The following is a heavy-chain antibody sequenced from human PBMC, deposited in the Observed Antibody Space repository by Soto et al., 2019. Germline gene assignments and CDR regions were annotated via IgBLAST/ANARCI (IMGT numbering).Heavy chain of an antibody. V-gene: IGHV1-8*01. CDR2: MNPNSGNT. Sequence: QVQLVQSGAEVKKPGASVKVSCKASGYTFTSYDINWVRQATGQGLEWMGWMNPNSGNTGHAQKFQGRVTMTRYTSISTVYMELSSLRPEDTAVYFCAIGSYNSTWYYAFDFWGQGTLVTVSS. D-gene: IGHD3-10*01. J-gene: IGHJ4*02. CDR3: AIGSYNSTWYYAFDF. CDR1: GYTFTSYD.